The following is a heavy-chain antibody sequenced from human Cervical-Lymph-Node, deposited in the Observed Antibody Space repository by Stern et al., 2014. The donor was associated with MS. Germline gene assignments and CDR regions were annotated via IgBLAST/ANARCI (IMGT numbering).Heavy chain of an antibody. J-gene: IGHJ4*02. V-gene: IGHV3-33*01. CDR1: GFTFSSYG. Sequence: QMQLVQSGGGVVQPGRSLRLSCAASGFTFSSYGMHWVRQAPGKGLEWVAVIWYDGSNKYYADSVKGRFTISRDNSKNTLYLQMNSLRAEDTAVYYCARDLKAGTFDYWGQGTLVTVSS. CDR2: IWYDGSNK. CDR3: ARDLKAGTFDY. D-gene: IGHD1-1*01.